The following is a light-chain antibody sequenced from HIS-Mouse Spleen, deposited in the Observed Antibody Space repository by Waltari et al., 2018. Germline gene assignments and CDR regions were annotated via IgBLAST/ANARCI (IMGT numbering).Light chain of an antibody. Sequence: DIVMTQSPLSLPVTPGEPASIFCRSSQSFLHSNGYNYLDWYLQKPGQSPQLLIYLGSNRASGVPDRLSGSGSGTDFTLKISRVEAEDVGVYYCMQALQTPTFGQGTKVEIK. CDR1: QSFLHSNGYNY. J-gene: IGKJ1*01. CDR2: LGS. V-gene: IGKV2-28*01. CDR3: MQALQTPT.